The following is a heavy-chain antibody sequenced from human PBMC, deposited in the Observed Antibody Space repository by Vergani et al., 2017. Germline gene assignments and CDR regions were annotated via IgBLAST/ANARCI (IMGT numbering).Heavy chain of an antibody. Sequence: QVQLQESGPGLVKPSETLSLTCTVSGGSISSYYWSWIRQPPGKGLEWIGYIYYSGSTNYNPSLKSRVTISVDTSKNQFSLKLSSVTAADTAVYYCARWDYGGNWNDAFDIWGRGTMVTVSS. CDR1: GGSISSYY. V-gene: IGHV4-59*08. CDR2: IYYSGST. J-gene: IGHJ3*02. CDR3: ARWDYGGNWNDAFDI. D-gene: IGHD4-23*01.